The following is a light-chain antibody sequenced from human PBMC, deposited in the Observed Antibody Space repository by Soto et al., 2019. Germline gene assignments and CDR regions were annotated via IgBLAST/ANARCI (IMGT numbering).Light chain of an antibody. V-gene: IGKV3-15*01. CDR2: DAI. CDR1: QNIHNH. J-gene: IGKJ5*01. CDR3: QQYNNWAIT. Sequence: EKLMAQSPATLSVSPGERVTLSCRASQNIHNHMSWFLQKPGQTPRLLIYDAIIRAADVPARFSGSWSGTEFTLTINSLQSEDFAVYYCQQYNNWAITFGQGTRLEIK.